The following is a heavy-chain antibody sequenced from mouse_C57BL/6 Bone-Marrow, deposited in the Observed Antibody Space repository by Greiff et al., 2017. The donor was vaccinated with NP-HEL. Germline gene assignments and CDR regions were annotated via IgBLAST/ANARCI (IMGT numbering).Heavy chain of an antibody. J-gene: IGHJ2*01. Sequence: QVQLQQSGAELARPGASVKLSCKASGCTFTSYGISWVKQRTGQGLEWIGEIYPRSGNTYYNEKFKGKATLTADKSSSTAYMELRSLTSEDSAVYFCARRGGDYDGYYWGQGTTLTVSS. CDR1: GCTFTSYG. V-gene: IGHV1-81*01. CDR3: ARRGGDYDGYY. CDR2: IYPRSGNT. D-gene: IGHD2-4*01.